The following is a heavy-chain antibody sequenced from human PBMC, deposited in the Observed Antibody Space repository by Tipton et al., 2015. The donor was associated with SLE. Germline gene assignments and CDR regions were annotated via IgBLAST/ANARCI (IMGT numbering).Heavy chain of an antibody. CDR2: IYYSGST. Sequence: TLSLTCTVSGGSISSYYWSWIRQPPGKGLEWIGYIYYSGSTNYNPSLKSRVTISVDTSKNQFSLKLSSVTAADTAVYYCAREGTGGDGYSHDAFDIWGQGKMVTVSS. D-gene: IGHD5-24*01. CDR1: GGSISSYY. CDR3: AREGTGGDGYSHDAFDI. V-gene: IGHV4-59*01. J-gene: IGHJ3*02.